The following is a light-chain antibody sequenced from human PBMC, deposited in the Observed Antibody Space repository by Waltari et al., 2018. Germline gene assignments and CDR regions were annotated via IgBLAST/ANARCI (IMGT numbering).Light chain of an antibody. J-gene: IGLJ3*02. CDR1: SSYIGRYDL. CDR2: DVT. V-gene: IGLV2-23*02. Sequence: QSALTQPAAVSGSPGQSVTISCTGASSYIGRYDLVSWYQQLPGNAPKLVISDVTKRPSGVSDRFSGSKSGDTASLTISGLQFEDEADYYCCSYAGNYIWVFGGGTRLTVL. CDR3: CSYAGNYIWV.